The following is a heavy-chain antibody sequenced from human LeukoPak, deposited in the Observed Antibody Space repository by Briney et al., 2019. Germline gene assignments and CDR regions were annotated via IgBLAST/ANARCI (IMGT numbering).Heavy chain of an antibody. Sequence: GGSLRLSCAASGFTFSSYSMNWVRQAPGKGLEWLSYISSSSSTIYSADSVKGRFTISRDNAKNSLYLQMNSLRAEDTAVYYCARHNGRYSSSSMDYWGQGTLVTVSS. CDR1: GFTFSSYS. J-gene: IGHJ4*02. CDR2: ISSSSSTI. D-gene: IGHD6-6*01. CDR3: ARHNGRYSSSSMDY. V-gene: IGHV3-48*01.